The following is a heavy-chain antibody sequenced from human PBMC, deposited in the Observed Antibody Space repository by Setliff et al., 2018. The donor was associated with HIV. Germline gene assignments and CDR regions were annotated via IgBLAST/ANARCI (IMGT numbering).Heavy chain of an antibody. CDR3: ARYSPRGYTLTGPY. J-gene: IGHJ4*02. D-gene: IGHD6-25*01. Sequence: SEILSLTCTVSGGSVSSGSYYWSWILQPPGKGLEWIGYIYYSGSAKHDPSLKIRVTISLDTSKNQFSLKLTSVTAADTALYYCARYSPRGYTLTGPYWGQVTLVTVSS. CDR1: GGSVSSGSYY. V-gene: IGHV4-61*01. CDR2: IYYSGSA.